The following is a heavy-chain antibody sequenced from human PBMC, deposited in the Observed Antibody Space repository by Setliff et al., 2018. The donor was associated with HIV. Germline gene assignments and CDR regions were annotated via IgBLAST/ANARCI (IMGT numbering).Heavy chain of an antibody. CDR2: IYYSGST. CDR1: GDSIKDYY. Sequence: KTSETLSLTCNVSGDSIKDYYWSWIRQPPGKGLEWLGSIYYSGSTNYNPSLTSRVIISVDTSKNQFSLKLNSVTAADTAVYYCARGGYYYGMDVWGQGTTVTVSS. CDR3: ARGGYYYGMDV. V-gene: IGHV4-59*01. J-gene: IGHJ6*02.